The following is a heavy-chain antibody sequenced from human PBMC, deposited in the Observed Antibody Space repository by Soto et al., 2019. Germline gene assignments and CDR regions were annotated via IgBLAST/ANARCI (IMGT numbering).Heavy chain of an antibody. CDR1: CYTFTSYG. V-gene: IGHV1-18*01. J-gene: IGHJ6*02. Sequence: GXSVKVSFKASCYTFTSYGISWVRQAPGQGLEWMGWISAYNGNTSYAQKLQGRVTMTTDTSTSTAYMELRSLRSDDTAVYYCALQGGGYTTEYYYYGMDVWGQGTTVTVSS. D-gene: IGHD1-26*01. CDR3: ALQGGGYTTEYYYYGMDV. CDR2: ISAYNGNT.